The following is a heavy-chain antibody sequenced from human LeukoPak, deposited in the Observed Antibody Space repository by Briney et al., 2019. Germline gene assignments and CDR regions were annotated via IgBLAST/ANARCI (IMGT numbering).Heavy chain of an antibody. V-gene: IGHV1-2*02. Sequence: ASEKVSCKASGYTFTGYYMHWVRQAPGQGLEWMGWINPNSGGTNYAQKFQGRVTMTRDTSISTAYMELSRLTSDDTAVYYCAREITGDAFDIWGQGTMVTVSS. J-gene: IGHJ3*02. CDR3: AREITGDAFDI. CDR2: INPNSGGT. CDR1: GYTFTGYY. D-gene: IGHD1-20*01.